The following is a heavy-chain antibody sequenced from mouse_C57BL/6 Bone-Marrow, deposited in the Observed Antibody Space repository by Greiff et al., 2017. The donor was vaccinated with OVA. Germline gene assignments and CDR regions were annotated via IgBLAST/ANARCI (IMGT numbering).Heavy chain of an antibody. Sequence: QVQLKESGAELARPGASVKLSCKASGYTFTSYGISWVKQRTGQGLEWIGEIYPRSGNTYYNEKFKGKATLTADKSSSTAYMALRSLTSEDSAVYFCAILYGSLDYWGQGTTLTVSS. V-gene: IGHV1-81*01. CDR1: GYTFTSYG. J-gene: IGHJ2*01. CDR3: AILYGSLDY. D-gene: IGHD1-1*01. CDR2: IYPRSGNT.